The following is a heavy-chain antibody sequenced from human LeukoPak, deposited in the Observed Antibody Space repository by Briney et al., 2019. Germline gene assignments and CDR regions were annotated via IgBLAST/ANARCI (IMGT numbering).Heavy chain of an antibody. D-gene: IGHD5-18*01. CDR3: ARVLGAHRYGSIDH. J-gene: IGHJ4*02. V-gene: IGHV1-46*01. CDR1: GYAFTNYA. Sequence: GASVKVSCKASGYAFTNYAISWVRQSPRQGLEWMGIINPSSGSTSYAQKFQGRVTMTRDTSTSTVYTELSSLRSEDTAIYYCARVLGAHRYGSIDHWGQGTLVTVSS. CDR2: INPSSGST.